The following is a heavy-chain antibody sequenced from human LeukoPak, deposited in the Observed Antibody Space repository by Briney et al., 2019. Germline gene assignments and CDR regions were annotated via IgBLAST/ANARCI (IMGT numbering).Heavy chain of an antibody. Sequence: PSETLSLTCTVSGGAISSYYWSWIRQPAGKGLEWIGRIYSSGSTNYNTSLESRVTMSVDTSKNQFSLKLSSVTAADTAVYYCARDNEAAARAYDYWGQGTLVTVSS. CDR2: IYSSGST. J-gene: IGHJ4*02. CDR3: ARDNEAAARAYDY. D-gene: IGHD6-13*01. V-gene: IGHV4-4*07. CDR1: GGAISSYY.